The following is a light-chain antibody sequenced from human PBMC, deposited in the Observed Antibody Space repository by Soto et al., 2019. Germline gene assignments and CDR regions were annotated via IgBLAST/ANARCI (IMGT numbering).Light chain of an antibody. Sequence: QSALTQPASVSGSPGQSISISCTGSNSDVGSYNLVSWYQQHPDKAPKLVIFEGTRRPSGVSNRFSGSKSGNTASLTVSGLQAEDEGDYYCCSCATGSTLVFGGGTKVTVL. CDR3: CSCATGSTLV. J-gene: IGLJ2*01. CDR2: EGT. CDR1: NSDVGSYNL. V-gene: IGLV2-23*01.